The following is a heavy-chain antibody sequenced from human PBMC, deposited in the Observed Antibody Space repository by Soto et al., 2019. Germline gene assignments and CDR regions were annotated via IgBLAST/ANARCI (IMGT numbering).Heavy chain of an antibody. CDR2: IYYSGST. Sequence: QVQLQESGPGLVKPSETLSLTCTVSGGSISRYYWSWIRQPLGKGLEWIGYIYYSGSTNYNPSLKLRVTISVDTSKNQFTLKLSSVTAADTAVYYCARRWGYYFHYWGQGTLVTVSS. D-gene: IGHD3-16*01. V-gene: IGHV4-59*01. J-gene: IGHJ4*02. CDR1: GGSISRYY. CDR3: ARRWGYYFHY.